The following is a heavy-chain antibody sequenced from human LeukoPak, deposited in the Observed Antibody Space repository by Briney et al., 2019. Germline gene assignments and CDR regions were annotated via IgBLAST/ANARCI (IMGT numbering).Heavy chain of an antibody. J-gene: IGHJ4*02. CDR1: GYTFTSYF. D-gene: IGHD6-13*01. V-gene: IGHV1-46*01. CDR2: INPSGSTT. CDR3: ARDGSRWNFDY. Sequence: ASVKVSCKASGYTFTSYFMHWVRQAPGQGLEWLGMINPSGSTTTYAQKFQGRVTMTRDTSTSTLYMEVTGLRSEDTAVYYCARDGSRWNFDYWGQGTLVTVSS.